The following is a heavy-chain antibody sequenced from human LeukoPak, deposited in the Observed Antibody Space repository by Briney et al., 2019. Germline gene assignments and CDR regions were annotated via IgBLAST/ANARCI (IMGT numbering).Heavy chain of an antibody. Sequence: PSETLSLTCTVSGGSISSGGYYWSWIRQHPGKGLEWIGYIYYSGSTYYNPSLKSRVTISVDTSKNQFSLKLSSVTAADTAVYYCAMISYANFGYWFDPWGQGTLVTVSS. CDR2: IYYSGST. CDR1: GGSISSGGYY. J-gene: IGHJ5*02. D-gene: IGHD1-26*01. CDR3: AMISYANFGYWFDP. V-gene: IGHV4-31*03.